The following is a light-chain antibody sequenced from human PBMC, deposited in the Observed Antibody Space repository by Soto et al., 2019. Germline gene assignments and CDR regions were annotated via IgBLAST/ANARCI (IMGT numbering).Light chain of an antibody. Sequence: QSVLTQPHSASGTPGQRVTISCSGSTSNIGSHPVNWYQQLPGTAPKLLIYITNQRPSGVPDRFSGSKSGTSASLAISGLQSEDEADYYCSAWDGSLNGGVFGGGTQLTV. CDR1: TSNIGSHP. V-gene: IGLV1-44*01. CDR3: SAWDGSLNGGV. J-gene: IGLJ3*02. CDR2: ITN.